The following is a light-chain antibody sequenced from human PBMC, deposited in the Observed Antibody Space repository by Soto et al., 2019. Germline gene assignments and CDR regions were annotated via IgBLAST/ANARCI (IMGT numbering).Light chain of an antibody. J-gene: IGKJ5*01. CDR3: MQATQYGIT. V-gene: IGKV2-24*01. CDR2: QVS. CDR1: HSLLYSDGKTY. Sequence: DIVLTQSALSLPVTPGQPASISCGSSHSLLYSDGKTYLSWLQQRPGQPPRLLIYQVSNRFSGVPERCSGSGAGTDFTLKISRVEGEDVGVYYCMQATQYGITFGQGTRLEIK.